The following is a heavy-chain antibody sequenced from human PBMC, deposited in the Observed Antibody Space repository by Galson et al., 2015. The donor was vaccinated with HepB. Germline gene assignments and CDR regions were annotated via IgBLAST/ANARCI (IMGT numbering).Heavy chain of an antibody. V-gene: IGHV3-48*02. CDR1: GFTFSSYS. CDR3: ARDQTMIVVVPDDAFDI. CDR2: ISSSSSTI. D-gene: IGHD3-22*01. Sequence: SLRLSCAASGFTFSSYSMNWVRQAPGKGLEWVSYISSSSSTIYYADSVKGRFTISRDNAKNSLYLQMNSLRDEDTAVYYCARDQTMIVVVPDDAFDIWGQGTMVTVSS. J-gene: IGHJ3*02.